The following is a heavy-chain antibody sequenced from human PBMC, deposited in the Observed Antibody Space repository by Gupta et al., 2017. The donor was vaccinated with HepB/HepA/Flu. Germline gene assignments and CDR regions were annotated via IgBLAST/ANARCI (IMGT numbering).Heavy chain of an antibody. CDR3: ARGPYGSGDAPLDY. D-gene: IGHD3-10*01. J-gene: IGHJ4*02. CDR1: GFIVSSNY. Sequence: EVQLVESGGGLVQPGGSLRLSCAASGFIVSSNYMSWVRQAPGKGLEWVSVIYSGGNTYYADSVKGRFTISRDNFKNTLYLQMNTLRVEDTAVYYCARGPYGSGDAPLDYWGQGTLVTVSS. V-gene: IGHV3-66*01. CDR2: IYSGGNT.